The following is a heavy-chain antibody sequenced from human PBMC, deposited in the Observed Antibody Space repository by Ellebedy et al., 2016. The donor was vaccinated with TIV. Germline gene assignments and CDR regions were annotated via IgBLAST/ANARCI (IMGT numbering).Heavy chain of an antibody. J-gene: IGHJ4*02. CDR1: GFTFSSYA. CDR3: AQAAQGYAFA. V-gene: IGHV3-23*01. Sequence: PGGSLRLSCAVSGFTFSSYAMNWVRQAPGKGLEWVSSIGSGGGSPHYADSVKGRFTISTDDSRTTLFLQMNSLRADDTAVYYCAQAAQGYAFAWGQGTLVTVSS. CDR2: IGSGGGSP. D-gene: IGHD1-1*01.